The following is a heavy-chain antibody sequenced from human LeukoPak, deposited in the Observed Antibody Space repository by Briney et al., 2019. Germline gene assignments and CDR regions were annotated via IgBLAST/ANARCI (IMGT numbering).Heavy chain of an antibody. CDR2: IYTSGST. J-gene: IGHJ5*02. D-gene: IGHD3-22*01. V-gene: IGHV4-4*07. Sequence: SETLSLTWTVSGGSISSYCWSWIRQPAGKGLEWIGRIYTSGSTNYNPSLKSRVTMSVDTSKNQFSLKLSSVTAADTAVYYCARGEGYDSIGVGWFDPWGQGTLVTVSS. CDR1: GGSISSYC. CDR3: ARGEGYDSIGVGWFDP.